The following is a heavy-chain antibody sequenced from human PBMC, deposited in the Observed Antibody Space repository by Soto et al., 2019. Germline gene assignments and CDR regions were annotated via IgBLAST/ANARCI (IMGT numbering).Heavy chain of an antibody. CDR2: LYYSGTT. CDR3: VGGLYQFLSGLAFDT. Sequence: QVQLQESGPGLVRPSETLFLTCTVSGASIDDYYWSWIRQPPGKGLEWIGYLYYSGTTNYNPSLRTRVTISGHTSKNQFSLRLTSVTAADTAVYSCVGGLYQFLSGLAFDTWAQGTMVTVSS. J-gene: IGHJ3*02. CDR1: GASIDDYY. D-gene: IGHD2-2*01. V-gene: IGHV4-59*08.